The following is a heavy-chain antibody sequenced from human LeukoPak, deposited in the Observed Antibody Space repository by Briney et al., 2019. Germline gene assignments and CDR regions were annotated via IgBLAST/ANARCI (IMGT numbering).Heavy chain of an antibody. J-gene: IGHJ4*02. CDR3: ARFEGGYEYYFDY. V-gene: IGHV4-59*01. CDR1: GGSISSYY. CDR2: IYYSGST. Sequence: PSETLSLTCTVSGGSISSYYWSWIRQPPGKGLEWIGYIYYSGSTNYNPSLKSRVTISVDTSKNQFSLKLSSVTAADTAVYYCARFEGGYEYYFDYWGQGTLVTVS. D-gene: IGHD3-22*01.